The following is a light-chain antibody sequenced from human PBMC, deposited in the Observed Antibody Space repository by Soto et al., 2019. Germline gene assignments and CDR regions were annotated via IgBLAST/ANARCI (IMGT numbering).Light chain of an antibody. J-gene: IGKJ2*01. CDR1: QSVTTN. V-gene: IGKV3-15*01. Sequence: ETVLTQSPATLSVSPGERATFSCKASQSVTTNLAWYQQKPGQVPRLLIYGAFTRATGIPARFSGSGSGTEFTLSISSLQSEDFAIYHRHQYHSWPHTFAQGTKVAIK. CDR3: HQYHSWPHT. CDR2: GAF.